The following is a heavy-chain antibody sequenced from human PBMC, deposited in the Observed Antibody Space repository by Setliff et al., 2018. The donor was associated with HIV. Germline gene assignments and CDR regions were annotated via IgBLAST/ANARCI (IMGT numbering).Heavy chain of an antibody. V-gene: IGHV1-46*01. J-gene: IGHJ4*02. CDR3: ARDRARAGSGYHNCFDY. Sequence: ASVKVSCKASGYTFTSYYMHWVRQAPGQGLEWMGIINPSGGSTNHAQKFQGRVTMTRDTSTSTVYMELSSLRSEDTAVYYCARDRARAGSGYHNCFDYWGQGTLVTVSS. D-gene: IGHD5-12*01. CDR2: INPSGGST. CDR1: GYTFTSYY.